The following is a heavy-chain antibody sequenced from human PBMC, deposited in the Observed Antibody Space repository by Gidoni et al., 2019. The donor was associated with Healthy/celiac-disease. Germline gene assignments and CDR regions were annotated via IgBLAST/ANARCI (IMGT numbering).Heavy chain of an antibody. V-gene: IGHV4-38-2*02. D-gene: IGHD2-2*01. J-gene: IGHJ5*02. CDR2: IYQSGST. Sequence: QVQLQESGPGLVKPSETLSLTCAVSGYSISRGYYWGWLRQPPGKGLEWIGSIYQSGSTYYNPSLKSRVTISVDTSKNQFSLKLSSVTAADTAVYYCAREYCSSTSCYNWFDPWGQGTLVTVSS. CDR1: GYSISRGYY. CDR3: AREYCSSTSCYNWFDP.